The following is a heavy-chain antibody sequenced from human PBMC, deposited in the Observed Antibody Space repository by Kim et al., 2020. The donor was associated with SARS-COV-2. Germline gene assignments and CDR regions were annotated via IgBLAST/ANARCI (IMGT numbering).Heavy chain of an antibody. J-gene: IGHJ5*02. Sequence: SVKVSCKASGGTFSSYAISRVRQAPGQGLEWMGGIIPIFGTANYAQKFQGRVTITADESTSTAYMELSSLRSEDTAVYYCARAGGGYCSGGSCYGHWFDPWGQGTLVTVSS. CDR1: GGTFSSYA. CDR2: IIPIFGTA. V-gene: IGHV1-69*13. D-gene: IGHD2-15*01. CDR3: ARAGGGYCSGGSCYGHWFDP.